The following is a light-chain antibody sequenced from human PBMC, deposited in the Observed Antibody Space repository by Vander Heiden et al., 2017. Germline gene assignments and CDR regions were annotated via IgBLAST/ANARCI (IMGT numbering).Light chain of an antibody. CDR2: AAS. V-gene: IGKV1-8*01. Sequence: AIRMTQSPSSFSASTGDRVTITCRASQGISSYLAWYQQKPGKAPKLLIYAASTLQSVVPSRFSGSGSGTDFTLTISCLQSEDFATYYCQQYYSYPLAFGQGTKVEIK. CDR3: QQYYSYPLA. CDR1: QGISSY. J-gene: IGKJ1*01.